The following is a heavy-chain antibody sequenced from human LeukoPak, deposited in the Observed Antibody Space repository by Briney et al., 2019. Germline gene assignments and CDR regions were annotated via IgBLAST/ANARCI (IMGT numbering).Heavy chain of an antibody. V-gene: IGHV4-39*01. CDR1: GGSISSSSYY. D-gene: IGHD6-19*01. Sequence: PSETLSLTCTVSGGSISSSSYYWGWIRQPPGKGLEWIGSIYYSGSTYYNPSLKSRVTISVDTSKNQFSLKLSSVTAADTAVYYCAISSGWYRSFDYWGQGTLVTVSS. J-gene: IGHJ4*02. CDR3: AISSGWYRSFDY. CDR2: IYYSGST.